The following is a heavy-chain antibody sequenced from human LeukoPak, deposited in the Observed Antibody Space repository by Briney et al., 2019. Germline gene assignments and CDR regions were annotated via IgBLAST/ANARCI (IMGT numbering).Heavy chain of an antibody. CDR2: ISAYNGNT. CDR1: GYTFTSYG. CDR3: ARLIAAAGTDWYFDL. D-gene: IGHD6-13*01. J-gene: IGHJ2*01. Sequence: ASVKVSCKASGYTFTSYGISWVRQAPGQGLEWMGWISAYNGNTNYAQKLQGRVTMTTDTSTSTAYMELRSLRSDDTAVYYCARLIAAAGTDWYFDLWGRGTLVTVSS. V-gene: IGHV1-18*01.